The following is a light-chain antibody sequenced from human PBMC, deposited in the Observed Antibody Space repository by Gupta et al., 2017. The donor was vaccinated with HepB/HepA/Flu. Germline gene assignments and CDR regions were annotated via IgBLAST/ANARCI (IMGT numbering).Light chain of an antibody. CDR3: RQDNNYPWT. CDR2: KTS. J-gene: IGKJ1*01. Sequence: DIQMTQSPSTLSASVGDRVTITCRASQNTGYWLAWFQQKPGKAPNLLLSKTSTLQSGVPSRISGNGSGRELSLTISSLQPDDFATYYCRQDNNYPWTFGQGTKVEIK. V-gene: IGKV1-5*03. CDR1: QNTGYW.